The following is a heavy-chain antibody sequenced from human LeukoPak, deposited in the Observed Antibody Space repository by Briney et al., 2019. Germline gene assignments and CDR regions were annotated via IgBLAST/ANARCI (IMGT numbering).Heavy chain of an antibody. V-gene: IGHV3-23*01. Sequence: GSLRLSCAASGFTFSSYAMSWVRQAPGKGLEWVSAISGSGRSTYYADSVKGRFTISRDNSKNTLYLQMNSLRAEDTAVYYCAKDRYYGSGNPYYFDYWGQGTLVTVSS. D-gene: IGHD3-10*01. CDR3: AKDRYYGSGNPYYFDY. J-gene: IGHJ4*02. CDR2: ISGSGRST. CDR1: GFTFSSYA.